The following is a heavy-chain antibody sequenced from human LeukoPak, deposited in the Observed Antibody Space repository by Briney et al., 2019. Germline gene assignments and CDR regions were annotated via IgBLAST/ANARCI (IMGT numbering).Heavy chain of an antibody. J-gene: IGHJ4*02. CDR3: ANIFGGNSHGSDY. D-gene: IGHD4-23*01. V-gene: IGHV3-15*01. CDR2: IKTKTDGGTT. CDR1: GFTFSSAW. Sequence: MPGGSLRLSCAASGFTFSSAWMSWVRQAPGQGLEWLGRIKTKTDGGTTDYAAPVKGRFTISRDDSKDTLYLQMNSLKSDDTAVYYCANIFGGNSHGSDYWGQGTLVTVSS.